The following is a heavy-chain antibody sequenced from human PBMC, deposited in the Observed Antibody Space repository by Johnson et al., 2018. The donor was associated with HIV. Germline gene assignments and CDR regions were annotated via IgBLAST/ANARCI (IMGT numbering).Heavy chain of an antibody. CDR1: GFTFSSYA. D-gene: IGHD6-13*01. CDR3: ARGRKDIEAADGLDNDAFDM. Sequence: QVQLVESGGGVVQPGRSLRLSCAASGFTFSSYAMHWVCQAPGKGLQWVAVISYNSGKKYYADPVKGRFTISRDNSKNTLYLQMDSLRAEDSALYYCARGRKDIEAADGLDNDAFDMWGQGTLVTVSS. J-gene: IGHJ3*02. CDR2: ISYNSGKK. V-gene: IGHV3-30*04.